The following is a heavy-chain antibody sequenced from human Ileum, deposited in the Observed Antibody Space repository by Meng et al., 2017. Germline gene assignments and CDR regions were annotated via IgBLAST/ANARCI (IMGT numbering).Heavy chain of an antibody. J-gene: IGHJ3*02. CDR2: IYSGGTI. CDR3: ASALNTWGSFYI. D-gene: IGHD7-27*01. CDR1: GGSRSPYY. Sequence: QVQMQESGPGLVKPAETLSLICSGSGGSRSPYYWSWIWQPPGGGLEWIGYIYSGGTIDYHPSLKSRATISVDTTQNQLSLRLISVTAADTAVYYCASALNTWGSFYIWGQGTLVTVSS. V-gene: IGHV4-59*08.